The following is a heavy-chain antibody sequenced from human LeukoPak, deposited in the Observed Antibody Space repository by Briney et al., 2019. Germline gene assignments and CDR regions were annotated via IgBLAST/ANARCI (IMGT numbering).Heavy chain of an antibody. CDR2: INHSGST. V-gene: IGHV4-34*01. D-gene: IGHD6-13*01. J-gene: IGHJ3*02. CDR3: ARRRTYSSSWRAFDI. CDR1: GGSFSGYY. Sequence: SETLSLTCAVYGGSFSGYYWSWTRQPPGKGLEWIGEINHSGSTNYNPSLKSRVTISVDTSKNQFSLKLSSVTAADTAVYYCARRRTYSSSWRAFDIWGQGTMVTVSS.